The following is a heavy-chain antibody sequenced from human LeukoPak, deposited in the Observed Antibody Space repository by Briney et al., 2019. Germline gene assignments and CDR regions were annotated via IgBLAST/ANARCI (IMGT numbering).Heavy chain of an antibody. CDR2: IKQDGSEK. V-gene: IGHV3-7*01. D-gene: IGHD3-16*01. CDR1: GFTFRSYW. J-gene: IGHJ4*02. CDR3: PRDVDYRDY. Sequence: GGSLRLSCAASGFTFRSYWMSWVRQAPGKGLEWVANIKQDGSEKDYVDSVKGRFTISRDNAKNSLYLQMNSLRAEDTAIYYCPRDVDYRDYWGQGTLVTVSS.